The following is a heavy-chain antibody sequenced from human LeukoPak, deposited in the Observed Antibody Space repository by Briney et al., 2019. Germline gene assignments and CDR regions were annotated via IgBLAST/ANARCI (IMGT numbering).Heavy chain of an antibody. V-gene: IGHV1-69*06. CDR3: ARDWTTVTTSPHY. J-gene: IGHJ4*02. CDR1: GGTFSSYA. CDR2: IIPIFGTA. D-gene: IGHD4-17*01. Sequence: SVKVSCKASGGTFSSYAISWVRQAPGQGLEWMGGIIPIFGTANYAQKFQGRVTITADKSTSTAYMELSSLRSEDTAVYYRARDWTTVTTSPHYWGQGTLVTVSS.